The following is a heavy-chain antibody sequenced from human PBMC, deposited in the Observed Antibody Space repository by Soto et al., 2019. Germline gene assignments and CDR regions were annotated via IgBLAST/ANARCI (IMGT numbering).Heavy chain of an antibody. V-gene: IGHV3-7*01. CDR3: AKWGGAASDS. J-gene: IGHJ4*02. D-gene: IGHD1-26*01. CDR2: VNEDGSER. CDR1: GLTFSNYY. Sequence: GGSLRLSCAASGLTFSNYYMSWVRQAQGKGLEWVANVNEDGSERYYVDSVKGRFTVSRDNARNSLYLQINSLRAEDTAVYYCAKWGGAASDSWGQATLVTGS.